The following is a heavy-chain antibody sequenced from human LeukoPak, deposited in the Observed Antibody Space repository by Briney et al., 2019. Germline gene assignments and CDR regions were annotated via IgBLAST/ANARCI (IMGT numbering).Heavy chain of an antibody. CDR2: VSYDGVNN. Sequence: GGSLRLSCAASGFTFSNYGMNWVRQAPGKGLESVAVVSYDGVNNYYADSVKGRFTISRDNSRNTLYLQVNSLKAEDTAVYYCARSPIVVRPTYSYYYGMDVWGQGTTVTVSS. V-gene: IGHV3-30*03. D-gene: IGHD2-15*01. J-gene: IGHJ6*02. CDR1: GFTFSNYG. CDR3: ARSPIVVRPTYSYYYGMDV.